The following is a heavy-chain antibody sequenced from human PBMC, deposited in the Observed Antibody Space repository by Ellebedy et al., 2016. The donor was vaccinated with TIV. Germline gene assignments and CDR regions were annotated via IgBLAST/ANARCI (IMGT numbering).Heavy chain of an antibody. V-gene: IGHV1-3*01. CDR3: ARDSIAVADQGWFDP. D-gene: IGHD6-19*01. CDR2: INAGNGNT. J-gene: IGHJ5*02. Sequence: AASVKVSCKASGYTFTSYAMHWARQAPGQRLEWMGWINAGNGNTKYSQKFQGRVTITRDTSASTAYMELSSLRSEATAVYYCARDSIAVADQGWFDPWGQGTLVTVSS. CDR1: GYTFTSYA.